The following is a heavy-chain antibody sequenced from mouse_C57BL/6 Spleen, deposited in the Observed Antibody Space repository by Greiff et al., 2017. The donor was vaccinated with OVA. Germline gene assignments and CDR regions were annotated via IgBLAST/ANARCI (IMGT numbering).Heavy chain of an antibody. D-gene: IGHD1-1*01. CDR2: IYPGSGST. J-gene: IGHJ3*01. Sequence: VQLQQPGAELVKPGASVKMSCKASGYTFTSYWITRVKQRPGQGLEWIGDIYPGSGSTNYNEKFKSKATLTVDTSSSTAYMQLSSLTSEDSAVYYCARGPYYGSSAWFAYWGQGTLVTVSA. CDR3: ARGPYYGSSAWFAY. CDR1: GYTFTSYW. V-gene: IGHV1-55*01.